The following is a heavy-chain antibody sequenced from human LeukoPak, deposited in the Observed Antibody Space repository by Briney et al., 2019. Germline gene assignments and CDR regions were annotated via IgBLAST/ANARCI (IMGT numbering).Heavy chain of an antibody. Sequence: PSETLSRTCTVPGGSISSYNWSWIRQPPGKGLEWIGYIYYSGSTNYNPSLKSRVTISVDTSKDQFSLKLSSVTAADTAVYYCARQTMVATFDYWGQGTLVTVSS. D-gene: IGHD5-12*01. CDR3: ARQTMVATFDY. CDR2: IYYSGST. V-gene: IGHV4-59*08. CDR1: GGSISSYN. J-gene: IGHJ4*02.